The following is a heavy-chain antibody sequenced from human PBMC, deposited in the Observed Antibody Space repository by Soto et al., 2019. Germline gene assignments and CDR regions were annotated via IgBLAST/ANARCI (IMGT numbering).Heavy chain of an antibody. J-gene: IGHJ4*02. V-gene: IGHV4-39*01. CDR1: GVSISSRDYY. D-gene: IGHD6-19*01. CDR2: ISYSGST. CDR3: MNEKGGWEY. Sequence: QLQLQESGPGLVQPSATLSLTCTVSGVSISSRDYYWGWIRQPPGKGLEWIGMISYSGSTDYSPSLKSRVTRSADTANNQVSLRLSSGADADTAVVHCMNEKGGWEYWGQGTVVTVSS.